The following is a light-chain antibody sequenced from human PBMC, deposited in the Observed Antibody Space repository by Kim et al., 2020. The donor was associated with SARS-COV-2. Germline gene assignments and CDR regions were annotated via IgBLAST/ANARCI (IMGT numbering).Light chain of an antibody. CDR2: DAS. CDR1: QDISNY. V-gene: IGKV1-33*01. Sequence: SVGDRVTITCQASQDISNYLNWYQQKPGKAPKLLIYDASNLETGVPSRFSGSGSGTDFTFTISSLQPEDIATYYCQQYDNLPVYTFGQGTKVDIK. J-gene: IGKJ2*01. CDR3: QQYDNLPVYT.